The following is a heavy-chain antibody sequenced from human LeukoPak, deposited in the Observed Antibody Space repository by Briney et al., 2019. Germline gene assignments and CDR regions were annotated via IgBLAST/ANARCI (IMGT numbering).Heavy chain of an antibody. CDR2: INPTSGAT. CDR1: GYTFTDYY. Sequence: GASVKVSCKASGYTFTDYYMHWVRQAPGQGLDWMGWINPTSGATNYARKFQGRVTMTRDTSNNTSYMELSRLRSDDTAVYYCAREFRTTTWSFDAFDLWGQGTMVTVSS. D-gene: IGHD1/OR15-1a*01. CDR3: AREFRTTTWSFDAFDL. V-gene: IGHV1-2*02. J-gene: IGHJ3*01.